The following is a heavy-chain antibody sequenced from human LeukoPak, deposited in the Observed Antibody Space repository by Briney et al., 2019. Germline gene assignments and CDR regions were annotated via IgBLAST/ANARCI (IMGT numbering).Heavy chain of an antibody. D-gene: IGHD3-10*01. CDR3: ARDYHYGQTDF. CDR1: GFTFSYYS. V-gene: IGHV3-21*01. Sequence: PGGSLRLSCAASGFTFSYYSMNWVRQAPGKGLEWVSSISSSSGYIYYADSVKGRFAISRDNAKSTLSLQMNSLRVEDTAVYYCARDYHYGQTDFWGQGTLVTVSS. CDR2: ISSSSGYI. J-gene: IGHJ4*02.